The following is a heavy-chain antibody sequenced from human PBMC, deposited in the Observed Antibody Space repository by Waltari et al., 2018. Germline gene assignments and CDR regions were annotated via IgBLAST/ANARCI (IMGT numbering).Heavy chain of an antibody. D-gene: IGHD2-8*02. V-gene: IGHV1-2*06. Sequence: QVQLVQSGAEVKKPGASVKVSCKASGYTFTGYYMHWVRPAPGQGLEWMGRINPNSGGTNYAQKFQGRVTMTRDTSISTAYMELSRLRSDDTAVYYCARSPYCTGGVCGGGSGPFDYWGQGTLVTVSS. CDR3: ARSPYCTGGVCGGGSGPFDY. CDR2: INPNSGGT. CDR1: GYTFTGYY. J-gene: IGHJ4*02.